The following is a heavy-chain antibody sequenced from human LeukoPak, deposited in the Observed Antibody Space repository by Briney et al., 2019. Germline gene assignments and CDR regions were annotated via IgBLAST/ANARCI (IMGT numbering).Heavy chain of an antibody. J-gene: IGHJ3*01. Sequence: GGSLRLSCAGSGFTFSSYAMSWVRQAPGKGLEWVSGISGRGGTTYYADSVKGRFTISRDNAENSLYLQMNSLRDEDTAVYFCVRDRDYAFDFWGQGTMVTVSS. CDR3: VRDRDYAFDF. CDR1: GFTFSSYA. V-gene: IGHV3-23*01. CDR2: ISGRGGTT.